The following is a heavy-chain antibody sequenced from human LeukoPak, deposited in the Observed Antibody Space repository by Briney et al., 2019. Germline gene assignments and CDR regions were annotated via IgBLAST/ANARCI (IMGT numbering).Heavy chain of an antibody. J-gene: IGHJ5*02. D-gene: IGHD1-14*01. CDR2: ISSSSSAI. Sequence: PGGSLRLSCAASGFTFSSYSMNWVRQAPGKGLEWVSYISSSSSAIYYADSMKGRFTVSRDNAKNSLYLQMDSLRAEDTALYYCAKGSGINHYHWIDPWGQGTLVTVSS. V-gene: IGHV3-48*01. CDR3: AKGSGINHYHWIDP. CDR1: GFTFSSYS.